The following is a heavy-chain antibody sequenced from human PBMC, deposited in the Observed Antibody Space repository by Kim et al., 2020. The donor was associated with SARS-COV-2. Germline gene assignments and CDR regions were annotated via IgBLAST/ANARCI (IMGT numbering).Heavy chain of an antibody. CDR3: ARVLGAVAGRGVWLYGMD. CDR1: GGSFSGYY. V-gene: IGHV4-34*01. J-gene: IGHJ6*01. CDR2: INHSGST. D-gene: IGHD6-19*01. Sequence: SETLSLTCAVYGGSFSGYYWSWIRQPPGKGLEWIGEINHSGSTNYNPSLKSRVTISVDTSKNQFSLKLSSVTAADTAVYYCARVLGAVAGRGVWLYGMD.